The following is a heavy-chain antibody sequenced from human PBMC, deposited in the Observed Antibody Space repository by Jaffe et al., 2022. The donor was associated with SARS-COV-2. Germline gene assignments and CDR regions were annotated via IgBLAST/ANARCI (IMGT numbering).Heavy chain of an antibody. D-gene: IGHD1-1*01. V-gene: IGHV1-69*01. Sequence: QVQLVQSGAEVKKPGSSVKVSCKASGGTFSSYAISWVRQAPGQGLEWMGGIIPIFGTANYAQKFQGRVTITADESTSTAYMELSSLRSEDTAVYYCARDAFRVGWGEVSTTGTTYNYYYYMDVWGKGTTVTVSS. J-gene: IGHJ6*03. CDR2: IIPIFGTA. CDR1: GGTFSSYA. CDR3: ARDAFRVGWGEVSTTGTTYNYYYYMDV.